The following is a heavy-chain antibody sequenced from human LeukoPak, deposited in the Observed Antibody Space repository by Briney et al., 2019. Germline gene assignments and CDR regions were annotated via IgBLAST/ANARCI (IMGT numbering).Heavy chain of an antibody. D-gene: IGHD3-3*01. J-gene: IGHJ6*02. Sequence: ASVKVSCEASGGTFSSYAISWVRQAPGQGLEWMGGIIPIFGTANYAQKFQGRVTITADESTSTAYMELSSLRSEDTAVYYCARAPIQTPKEWLPLLNYYYYGMDVWGQGTTVTVSS. CDR2: IIPIFGTA. CDR1: GGTFSSYA. V-gene: IGHV1-69*13. CDR3: ARAPIQTPKEWLPLLNYYYYGMDV.